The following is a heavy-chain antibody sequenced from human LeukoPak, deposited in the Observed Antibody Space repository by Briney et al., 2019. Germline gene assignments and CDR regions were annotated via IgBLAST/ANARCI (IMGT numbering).Heavy chain of an antibody. V-gene: IGHV4-39*01. CDR3: ARYQDSSGYYYDY. J-gene: IGHJ4*02. CDR2: IYYSGST. CDR1: GGSISSSSYY. Sequence: SETLSLTCTVSGGSISSSSYYWGWIRQPPGKGLEWIGSIYYSGSTYYNPSLKSRVTISVDTSKNQFSLKLSSVTAADTAVYYCARYQDSSGYYYDYWGQGTLVTVPS. D-gene: IGHD3-22*01.